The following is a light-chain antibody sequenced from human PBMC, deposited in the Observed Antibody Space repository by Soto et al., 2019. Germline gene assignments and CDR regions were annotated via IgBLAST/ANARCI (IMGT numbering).Light chain of an antibody. CDR1: QSVSSY. CDR3: HQRSSWQIT. Sequence: EIVLTQSPATLSLSPGERATLSCRASQSVSSYLAWYQQKPGRAPRLLVYDTSNRATGIPARFSGSGSGTDFTLTISSLETEDFAVYYCHQRSSWQITFAQGTRLEIK. V-gene: IGKV3-11*01. CDR2: DTS. J-gene: IGKJ5*01.